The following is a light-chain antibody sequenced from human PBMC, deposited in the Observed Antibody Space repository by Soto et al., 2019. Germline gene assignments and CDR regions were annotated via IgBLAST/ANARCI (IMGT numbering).Light chain of an antibody. Sequence: QSVLTQPPSASGSPGQSVTISCTGTSSDVGGYNYVSWYQQHPGKAPKLMIYEVNKRPSGVPDRFSGSKSGNTASLTVSGLQADDESDYYCSSYAGNNNLLFGGGTKLTVL. CDR2: EVN. J-gene: IGLJ2*01. CDR3: SSYAGNNNLL. V-gene: IGLV2-8*01. CDR1: SSDVGGYNY.